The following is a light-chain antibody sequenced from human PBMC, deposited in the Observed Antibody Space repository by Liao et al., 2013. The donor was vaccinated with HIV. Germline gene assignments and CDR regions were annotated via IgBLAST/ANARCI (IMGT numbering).Light chain of an antibody. V-gene: IGLV3-27*01. Sequence: SYELTQPSSVSVSPGQTARITCSGDVLAKKXARWFQQKPGQAPVLVIYQDRKRPSGIPERFSGSNSGNTATLTISRVEAGDEADYYCQVWDDFTEHEVFGGGTKLTVL. J-gene: IGLJ3*02. CDR2: QDR. CDR3: QVWDDFTEHEV. CDR1: VLAKKX.